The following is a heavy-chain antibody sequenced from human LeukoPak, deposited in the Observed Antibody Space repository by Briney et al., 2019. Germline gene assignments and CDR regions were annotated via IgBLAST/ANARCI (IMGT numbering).Heavy chain of an antibody. CDR3: AGGGRGVPTARRFKFGNWFDP. D-gene: IGHD2-2*01. CDR1: GGSFSDYY. V-gene: IGHV4-34*01. J-gene: IGHJ5*02. Sequence: PSETLSLTCAVYGGSFSDYYWSWIRQPPGKGLDCIGEINHRGSTNYNPSLKSRVTISLDTSKNQFSLKLSSVTAADTAVYYCAGGGRGVPTARRFKFGNWFDPWGQGTLVTASS. CDR2: INHRGST.